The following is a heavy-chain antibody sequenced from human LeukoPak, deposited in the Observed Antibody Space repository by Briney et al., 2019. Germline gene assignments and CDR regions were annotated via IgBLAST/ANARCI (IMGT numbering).Heavy chain of an antibody. D-gene: IGHD6-6*01. CDR3: ARAPEYSSSSFDY. CDR2: ITPSGGTT. V-gene: IGHV1-46*01. J-gene: IGHJ4*02. Sequence: ASVTVSFTSSGYTCTIYYMHWVRQAPGQGLEWMGIITPSGGTTSYAQTFQGGVTMPRDTSTSTVYMELTSLRSEDTAVYYCARAPEYSSSSFDYWGQGTLVTVSS. CDR1: GYTCTIYY.